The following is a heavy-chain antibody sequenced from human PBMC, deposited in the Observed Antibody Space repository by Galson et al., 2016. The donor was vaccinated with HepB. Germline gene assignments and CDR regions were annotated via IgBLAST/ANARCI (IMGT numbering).Heavy chain of an antibody. V-gene: IGHV4-34*01. CDR2: INHSGST. CDR3: ARGGSTWYIDS. CDR1: GGSFSGYY. J-gene: IGHJ4*02. D-gene: IGHD6-6*01. Sequence: SETLSLTCAVHGGSFSGYYWSWIRQTPGKGLEWIGEINHSGSTNYNPSLKGRVTISVGISKTQFSLWLSSVTAADTAVYFCARGGSTWYIDSWGQGTLVTVSS.